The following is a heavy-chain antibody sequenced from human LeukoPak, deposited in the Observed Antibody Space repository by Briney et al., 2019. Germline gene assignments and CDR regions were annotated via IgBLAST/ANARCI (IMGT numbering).Heavy chain of an antibody. J-gene: IGHJ6*03. D-gene: IGHD2-15*01. CDR3: ARSGGGGGGYYYYYYYMDV. CDR2: ISSSSSTI. Sequence: GGSLRLSCAASGFTFSSYSMNWVRQAPGKGLEWVSYISSSSSTIYYADSVKGRFTISRDNAKNSLYLQMNSLRAEDTAVYYCARSGGGGGGYYYYYYYMDVWGKGTTVTVSS. V-gene: IGHV3-48*01. CDR1: GFTFSSYS.